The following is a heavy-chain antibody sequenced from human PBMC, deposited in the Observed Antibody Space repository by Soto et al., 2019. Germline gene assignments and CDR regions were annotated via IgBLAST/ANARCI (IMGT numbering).Heavy chain of an antibody. CDR1: GGTFSSYA. CDR3: AREPRWGLNYGGHAFDI. V-gene: IGHV1-69*01. D-gene: IGHD1-7*01. CDR2: IIPIFGTA. J-gene: IGHJ3*02. Sequence: QVQLVQSGAEVKKPGSSVKVSCKASGGTFSSYAISWVRQAPGQGLEWMGGIIPIFGTANYAQKFQGRVTIDADESTSTDYMELSSLRSEDTAVYYCAREPRWGLNYGGHAFDIWGQGTMVTVSS.